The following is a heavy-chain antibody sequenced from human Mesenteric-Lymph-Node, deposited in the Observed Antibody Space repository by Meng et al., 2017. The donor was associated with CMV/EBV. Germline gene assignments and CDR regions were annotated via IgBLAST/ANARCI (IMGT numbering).Heavy chain of an antibody. Sequence: LPCGASGFVFGAYAMHWVRQAPGKGLEWVAVIWYDGTNKYYADSVRGRFTISRDNPNNILYLQMNNLRSEDTAVYYCARDNWYGLDCWGPGILVTVSS. CDR3: ARDNWYGLDC. CDR1: GFVFGAYA. V-gene: IGHV3-33*01. J-gene: IGHJ4*02. D-gene: IGHD1-20*01. CDR2: IWYDGTNK.